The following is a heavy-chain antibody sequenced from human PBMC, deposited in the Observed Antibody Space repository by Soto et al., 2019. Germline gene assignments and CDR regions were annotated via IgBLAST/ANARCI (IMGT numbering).Heavy chain of an antibody. V-gene: IGHV3-48*01. D-gene: IGHD3-9*01. J-gene: IGHJ5*02. CDR3: ARDLRYFDRLFPAP. Sequence: PGVLMRLSCAVSGFNFSSYSMNWVRKDPGKGLEWVSYISSSSSTIYYADSVKGRFTISTSTAYMELSSLRSEDTAVYYCARDLRYFDRLFPAPWVQGTLVTVSS. CDR1: GFNFSSYS. CDR2: ISSSSSTI.